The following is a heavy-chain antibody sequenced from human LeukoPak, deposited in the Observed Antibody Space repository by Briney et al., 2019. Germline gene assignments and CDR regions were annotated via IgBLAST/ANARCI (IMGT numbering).Heavy chain of an antibody. CDR1: GGTFSSYA. CDR2: IIPIFGTA. Sequence: APVKVSCKASGGTFSSYAISWVRQAPGQGLEWMGRIIPIFGTANYAQKFQSRVTITTDESTSTAYMELSSLRSEDTAVYYCAIERALYGDYRRPLDYWGEGTPVTVSS. V-gene: IGHV1-69*05. J-gene: IGHJ4*02. CDR3: AIERALYGDYRRPLDY. D-gene: IGHD4-17*01.